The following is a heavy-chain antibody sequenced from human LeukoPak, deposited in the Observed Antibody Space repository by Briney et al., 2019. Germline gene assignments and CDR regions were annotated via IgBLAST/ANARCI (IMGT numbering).Heavy chain of an antibody. D-gene: IGHD2-2*01. CDR3: ARVPYSSNFDF. Sequence: GASVKVSCKASGYTFTASYIHWVRQAPGQGLEWMGWINPNSGDTNYAQKFQGRVPMTTDTSISTAYMDLRSLRSDDTSVYYCARVPYSSNFDFWGQGSLVTVSS. CDR1: GYTFTASY. J-gene: IGHJ4*02. V-gene: IGHV1-2*02. CDR2: INPNSGDT.